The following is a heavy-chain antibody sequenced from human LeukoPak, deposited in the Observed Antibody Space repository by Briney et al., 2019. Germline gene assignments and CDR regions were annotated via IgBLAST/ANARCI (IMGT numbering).Heavy chain of an antibody. D-gene: IGHD3-16*02. J-gene: IGHJ4*02. V-gene: IGHV3-66*01. CDR3: ASLPVPLYNYDPETDY. Sequence: GGSLRLSYAVFGFTVSGNYMSWVRQAPEKGLEWVSVIYSGGSTYYADSVKGRFTISRDNSANTLYLQMNSLRAEDTAVYYCASLPVPLYNYDPETDYWGQGTLVTVSS. CDR2: IYSGGST. CDR1: GFTVSGNY.